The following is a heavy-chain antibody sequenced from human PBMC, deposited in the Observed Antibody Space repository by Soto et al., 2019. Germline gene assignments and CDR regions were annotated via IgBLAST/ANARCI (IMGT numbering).Heavy chain of an antibody. J-gene: IGHJ4*02. CDR2: IYYSGST. CDR1: GGSISSGDYY. Sequence: PSETLSLTCTVSGGSISSGDYYWSWIRQPPGKGLEWIGYIYYSGSTYYNPSLKSRVTISVDTSKNQFSLKLSSVTAADTAVYYCAREPYSSSSPFDYWGQGTLVTVSS. D-gene: IGHD6-6*01. V-gene: IGHV4-30-4*01. CDR3: AREPYSSSSPFDY.